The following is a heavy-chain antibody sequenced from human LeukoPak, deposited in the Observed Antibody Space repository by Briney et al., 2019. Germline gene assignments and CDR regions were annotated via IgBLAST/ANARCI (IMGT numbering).Heavy chain of an antibody. CDR1: GFTFSSYG. CDR2: IRYDGSNK. Sequence: PGGSLRLSCAASGFTFSSYGMHWVRQAPGKGLEWVAFIRYDGSNKYYADSVKGRFTISRDNSKNTLYLQMNSLRAEDTAVYYCARDYYDSSGYYYYWGQGTLVTVPS. CDR3: ARDYYDSSGYYYY. V-gene: IGHV3-30*02. J-gene: IGHJ4*02. D-gene: IGHD3-22*01.